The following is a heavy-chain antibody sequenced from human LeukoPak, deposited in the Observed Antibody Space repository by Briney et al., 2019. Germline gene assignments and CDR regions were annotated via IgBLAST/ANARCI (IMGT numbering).Heavy chain of an antibody. CDR1: GGTFTSYT. J-gene: IGHJ6*03. CDR2: IIPILGIA. CDR3: ARVRFATPYYYMDV. D-gene: IGHD3-3*01. Sequence: SVKVSFKASGGTFTSYTISWVRQAPGQGLEWMGGIIPILGIANYAQKFQGRVTITADKSTRTDDMELSSLRYKDTAVYYCARVRFATPYYYMDVWGKGTTVTVSS. V-gene: IGHV1-69*10.